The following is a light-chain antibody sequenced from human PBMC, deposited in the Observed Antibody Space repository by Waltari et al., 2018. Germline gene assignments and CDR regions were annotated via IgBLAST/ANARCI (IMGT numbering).Light chain of an antibody. CDR3: QQYDSYSGT. CDR2: KAS. V-gene: IGKV1-5*03. J-gene: IGKJ1*01. Sequence: DIQMTQSPSTLSASVGDRVTITCRASQSISSWLAWYQQKPGKAPNLLIYKASRLESGVPSWFSSSGSGTEFTLTISSLQPDDFATYYCQQYDSYSGTFGQGTKVDIK. CDR1: QSISSW.